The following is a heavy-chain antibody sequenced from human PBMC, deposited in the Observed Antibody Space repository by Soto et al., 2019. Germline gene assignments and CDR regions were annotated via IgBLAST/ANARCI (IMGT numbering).Heavy chain of an antibody. D-gene: IGHD4-17*01. CDR1: GYTFTGYY. V-gene: IGHV1-2*04. CDR2: INPNSGGT. CDR3: ARDYGDYVKDYYYYYGMDV. Sequence: ASVKVSCKASGYTFTGYYMHWVRQAPGQGLEWMGWINPNSGGTNYAQKFQGWVTMTRDTSISTAYMELSRLRSDDTAVYYCARDYGDYVKDYYYYYGMDVWGQGTTVTVSS. J-gene: IGHJ6*02.